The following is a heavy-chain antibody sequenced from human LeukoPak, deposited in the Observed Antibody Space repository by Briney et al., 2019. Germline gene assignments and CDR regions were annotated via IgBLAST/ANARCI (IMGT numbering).Heavy chain of an antibody. D-gene: IGHD4-17*01. CDR1: GYIFTTYW. CDR3: ARQSTTSSPSDY. CDR2: IYPGDSDT. V-gene: IGHV5-51*01. J-gene: IGHJ4*02. Sequence: GESLQISCKTSGYIFTTYWIAWVRQLPGKGVEWMGIIYPGDSDTRYSPSFQGQVTISADKSINTAYLQWSSLKASDTAMYYCARQSTTSSPSDYWGQGTLVTVSS.